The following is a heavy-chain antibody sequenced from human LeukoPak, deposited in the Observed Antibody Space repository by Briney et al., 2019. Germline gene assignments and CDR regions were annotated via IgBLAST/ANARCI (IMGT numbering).Heavy chain of an antibody. CDR2: IYGGGST. Sequence: PRGSLRLSCAASGFTVSRNYMSWVRQAPGKGLEWVSVIYGGGSTSYADSVKGRFIISRDNSKNTLYLQMNSLRADDTAVYYCARDRSDGNYYMVVWGKGTTATVSS. CDR3: ARDRSDGNYYMVV. V-gene: IGHV3-53*01. CDR1: GFTVSRNY. D-gene: IGHD5-24*01. J-gene: IGHJ6*03.